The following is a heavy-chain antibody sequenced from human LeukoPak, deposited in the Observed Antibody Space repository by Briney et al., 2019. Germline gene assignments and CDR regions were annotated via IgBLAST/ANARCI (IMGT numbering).Heavy chain of an antibody. D-gene: IGHD2-15*01. Sequence: PGGSLRLSCAASGLTFSTYWMTWVRQAPGKGLEWVANIKQDGSEKYYVDSVKGRFTISRDNGKNSLYLQMNSLRAEDTAVYYCARDCSGGSCYYYYMDVWGKGTTVTVSS. CDR2: IKQDGSEK. CDR1: GLTFSTYW. V-gene: IGHV3-7*01. J-gene: IGHJ6*03. CDR3: ARDCSGGSCYYYYMDV.